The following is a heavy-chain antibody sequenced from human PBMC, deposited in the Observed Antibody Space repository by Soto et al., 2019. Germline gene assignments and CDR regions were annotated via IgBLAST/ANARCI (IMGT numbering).Heavy chain of an antibody. CDR3: ARDWGDYIRFDAFDI. J-gene: IGHJ3*02. CDR1: GFIFRSHA. V-gene: IGHV3-23*01. D-gene: IGHD4-17*01. CDR2: ITPSGGNT. Sequence: PGGSLRLSCSASGFIFRSHAMNWVRQAPGKGLAWVSSITPSGGNTYYADSVKGRFTISRDNSKNTLSLQMNSLRVEDSAVYYCARDWGDYIRFDAFDIWGQGTMVTVSS.